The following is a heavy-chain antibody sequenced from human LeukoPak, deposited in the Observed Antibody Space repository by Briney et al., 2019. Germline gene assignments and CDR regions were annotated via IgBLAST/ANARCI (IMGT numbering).Heavy chain of an antibody. Sequence: SETLSLTCTVPGGSIRIGRYYWSWIRQHPGKGLEWIGYIYYSGGTYYNPSLKSRVTISLDTSQNQFSLNLTSVTAADTAVYYCARDRTSAPNTNDIWGQGTMVVVSS. D-gene: IGHD2-2*01. J-gene: IGHJ3*02. V-gene: IGHV4-31*03. CDR1: GGSIRIGRYY. CDR2: IYYSGGT. CDR3: ARDRTSAPNTNDI.